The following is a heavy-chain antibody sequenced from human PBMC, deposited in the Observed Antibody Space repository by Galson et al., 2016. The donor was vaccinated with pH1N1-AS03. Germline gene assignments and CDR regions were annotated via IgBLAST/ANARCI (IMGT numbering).Heavy chain of an antibody. Sequence: ETLSLTCTVSSGSISSYSWNWIRQPPGKGLEWIGSIYSTGGTNYNPSLESRITISVETSKNQFSLKLRSVTAADTAVYYCARATAVGPPYFDYWGQGTVATVSS. CDR1: SGSISSYS. J-gene: IGHJ4*02. CDR3: ARATAVGPPYFDY. CDR2: IYSTGGT. V-gene: IGHV4-59*01. D-gene: IGHD6-13*01.